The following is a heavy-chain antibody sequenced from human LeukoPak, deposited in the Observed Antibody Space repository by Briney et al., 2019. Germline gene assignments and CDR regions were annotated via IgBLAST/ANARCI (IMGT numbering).Heavy chain of an antibody. CDR2: MNPNSGGT. V-gene: IGHV1-2*06. J-gene: IGHJ3*02. CDR1: GYTLTGYY. Sequence: GASVKVSCKASGYTLTGYYMNWVRQAPGQGLEWMGRMNPNSGGTNYAQKFQGRVTMTRDTSISTAYMELSRLRSDDTAVYYCARVGDGLNDAFDIWGQGTMVTVSS. D-gene: IGHD5-24*01. CDR3: ARVGDGLNDAFDI.